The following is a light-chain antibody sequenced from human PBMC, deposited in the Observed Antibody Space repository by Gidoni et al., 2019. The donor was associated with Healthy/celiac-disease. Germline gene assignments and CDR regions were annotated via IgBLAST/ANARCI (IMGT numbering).Light chain of an antibody. J-gene: IGLJ3*02. Sequence: QSVLTQPPSASGTPGQRVTISCSGSSSNIGSNYVYWYQQLPGTAPKLLIYRNNQRPSGFPDRFAGSKSGNSASLAISGLRSEDEADYYCAAWDDSLSGNWVFGGGTKLTVL. CDR3: AAWDDSLSGNWV. V-gene: IGLV1-47*01. CDR1: SSNIGSNY. CDR2: RNN.